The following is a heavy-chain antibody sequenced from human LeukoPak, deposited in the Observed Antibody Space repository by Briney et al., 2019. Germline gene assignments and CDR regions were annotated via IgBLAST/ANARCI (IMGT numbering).Heavy chain of an antibody. J-gene: IGHJ4*02. CDR2: ISGSGDDT. CDR1: GFTFSSYP. D-gene: IGHD6-19*01. CDR3: ATSSGWYPKYFDY. V-gene: IGHV3-23*01. Sequence: PGGSLRLSCAAAGFTFSSYPMSWVRQAPGKGLEWVSAISGSGDDTYYADSVKGRFTISRDNSKNTLYLQMNSLRAEDTALYYCATSSGWYPKYFDYWGQGTLVTVSS.